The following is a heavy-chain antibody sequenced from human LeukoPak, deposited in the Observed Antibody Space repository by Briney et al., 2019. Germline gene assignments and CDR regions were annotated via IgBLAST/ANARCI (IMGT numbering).Heavy chain of an antibody. CDR2: IIPILGIA. J-gene: IGHJ4*02. CDR3: ARVDRGSYYADY. D-gene: IGHD1-26*01. Sequence: SVKVSCKASGGTFSSYAISWVRQAPGQGLEWMGRIIPILGIANYAQKFQGRVTITADKSTSTAYMELSSLRSEDTAVYYCARVDRGSYYADYWGQGTLVTVSS. CDR1: GGTFSSYA. V-gene: IGHV1-69*04.